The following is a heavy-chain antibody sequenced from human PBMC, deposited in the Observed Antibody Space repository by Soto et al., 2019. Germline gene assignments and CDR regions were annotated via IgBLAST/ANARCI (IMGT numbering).Heavy chain of an antibody. D-gene: IGHD5-18*01. CDR2: IYYSGST. CDR3: ARGRGGYSYGYGGWYFDY. V-gene: IGHV4-31*03. CDR1: GGSISSGGYY. J-gene: IGHJ4*02. Sequence: NPSETLSLTCTVSGGSISSGGYYWSWIRQHPGKGLEWIGYIYYSGSTYYNPSLKSRVTISVDTSKNQFSLKLSSVTAADTAVYYCARGRGGYSYGYGGWYFDYWGQGTLVTVSS.